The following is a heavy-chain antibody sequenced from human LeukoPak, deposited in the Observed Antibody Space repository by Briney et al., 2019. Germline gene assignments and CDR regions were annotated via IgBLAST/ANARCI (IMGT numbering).Heavy chain of an antibody. J-gene: IGHJ4*02. CDR3: AAEGSSGFDY. V-gene: IGHV4-59*01. D-gene: IGHD6-19*01. CDR1: GASISNYY. CDR2: IYYSGST. Sequence: SETLSLTCTVSGASISNYYWSWIRQPPGKGLEWIGYIYYSGSTNCNPSLKSRVTISVDTSKNQFSLRLSSVTAADTAVYYCAAEGSSGFDYWGQGTLVTASS.